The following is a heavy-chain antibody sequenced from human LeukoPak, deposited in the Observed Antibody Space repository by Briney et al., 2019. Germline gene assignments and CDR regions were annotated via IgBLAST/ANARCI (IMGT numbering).Heavy chain of an antibody. CDR2: IYYSGST. Sequence: SESLSLTCTVSGGSISSYYWSWIRQPPGKGLEWIGYIYYSGSTNYNPSLKSRVAISVDTSKNQFSLKLSSVTAADTAVYYCAGGGSVAGWRWGKGTTVTVSS. CDR3: AGGGSVAGWR. CDR1: GGSISSYY. V-gene: IGHV4-59*01. J-gene: IGHJ6*04. D-gene: IGHD6-19*01.